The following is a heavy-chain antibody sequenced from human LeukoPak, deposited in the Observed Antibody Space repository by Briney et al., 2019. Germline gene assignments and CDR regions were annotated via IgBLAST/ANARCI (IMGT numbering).Heavy chain of an antibody. CDR1: GFSFSSYA. V-gene: IGHV3-23*01. D-gene: IGHD6-19*01. CDR2: ISGSAGST. CDR3: ARGGGYDGLYFDY. J-gene: IGHJ4*02. Sequence: SGGSLRLTCAASGFSFSSYAMSWVRQAPGKGLEWVSAISGSAGSTYSADSVKGRFTISRDNSKNTLYLQMNSLRAEDAAVYYCARGGGYDGLYFDYWGQGTLVTVPP.